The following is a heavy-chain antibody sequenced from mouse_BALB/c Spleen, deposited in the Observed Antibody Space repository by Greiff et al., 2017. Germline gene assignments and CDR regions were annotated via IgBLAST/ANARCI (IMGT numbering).Heavy chain of an antibody. J-gene: IGHJ2*01. CDR2: ISSGGST. D-gene: IGHD3-3*01. CDR1: GFTFSSYA. Sequence: EVKLEESGGGLVKPGGSLKLSCAASGFTFSSYAMSWVRQTPEKRLEWVASISSGGSTYYPDSVKGRFTISRDNAKNTLYLQMSSLKSEDTAMYYCTREGWGHYFDYWGQGTTLTVSS. V-gene: IGHV5-6-5*01. CDR3: TREGWGHYFDY.